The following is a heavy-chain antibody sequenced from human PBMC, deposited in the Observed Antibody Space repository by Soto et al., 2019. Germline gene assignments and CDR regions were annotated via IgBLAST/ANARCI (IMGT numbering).Heavy chain of an antibody. V-gene: IGHV3-23*01. D-gene: IGHD6-13*01. J-gene: IGHJ4*02. Sequence: PGGSLRLSCAASGFTFSSYAMSWVRQAPGKGLEWVSAISGSGGSTYYADSVKGRFTISRDNSKNTLYLQMNSLRAEDTAVYYCAKGLRGSWYGGLDYWGQGTLVTVSS. CDR1: GFTFSSYA. CDR2: ISGSGGST. CDR3: AKGLRGSWYGGLDY.